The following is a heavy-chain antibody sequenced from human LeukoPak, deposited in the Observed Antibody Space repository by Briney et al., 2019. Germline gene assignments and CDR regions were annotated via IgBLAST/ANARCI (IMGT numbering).Heavy chain of an antibody. CDR1: GFTFSSYA. J-gene: IGHJ4*02. CDR3: TGGGFLRLGELSYRKEFDY. CDR2: ISYDGSNK. D-gene: IGHD3-16*02. Sequence: GRSLRLSCAASGFTFSSYAMHWVRQAPGKGLEWVAVISYDGSNKYYADSVKGRFTISRDNSKNTLYLQMNSLRAEDTAVYYCTGGGFLRLGELSYRKEFDYWGQGTLVTVSS. V-gene: IGHV3-30*04.